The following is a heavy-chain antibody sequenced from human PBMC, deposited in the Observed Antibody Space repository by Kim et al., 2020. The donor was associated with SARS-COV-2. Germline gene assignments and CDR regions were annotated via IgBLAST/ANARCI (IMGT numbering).Heavy chain of an antibody. J-gene: IGHJ4*02. CDR2: IYYSGST. V-gene: IGHV4-39*01. CDR3: ARLPYYYGSGSYYYFDY. D-gene: IGHD3-10*01. CDR1: GGSISSSSYY. Sequence: SETLSHTCTVSGGSISSSSYYWGWIRQPPGKGLEWIGSIYYSGSTYYNPSLKSRVTISVDTSKNQFSLKLSSVTAADTAVYYCARLPYYYGSGSYYYFDYWGQGTLVTVSS.